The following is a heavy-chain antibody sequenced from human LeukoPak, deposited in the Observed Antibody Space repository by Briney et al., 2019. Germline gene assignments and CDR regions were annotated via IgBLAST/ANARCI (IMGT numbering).Heavy chain of an antibody. CDR3: AKDSAPTTVTAFDY. V-gene: IGHV3-9*01. CDR1: GFTFDDYA. D-gene: IGHD4-11*01. CDR2: ISWNSGSI. J-gene: IGHJ4*02. Sequence: GGSLRLSCAASGFTFDDYAMHWVRQAPGKGLEWVSGISWNSGSIGYADSVKGRFTISRDNAKNSLYLQMNSLRADVTALYYCAKDSAPTTVTAFDYWGQGTLVTVSS.